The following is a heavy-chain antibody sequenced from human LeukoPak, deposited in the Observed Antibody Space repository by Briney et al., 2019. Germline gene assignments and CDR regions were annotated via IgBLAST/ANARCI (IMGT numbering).Heavy chain of an antibody. CDR1: GFTFSDYY. Sequence: KAGGSLRLSCAASGFTFSDYYMSWIRQAPGKGLEWVSYISSSGSTIYYADSVKGRFTISRDNAKNSLYLQMNSLRAEDTAVYYCARDHCSSTSCSDYWGQGTLVTVSS. V-gene: IGHV3-11*04. J-gene: IGHJ4*02. CDR3: ARDHCSSTSCSDY. CDR2: ISSSGSTI. D-gene: IGHD2-2*01.